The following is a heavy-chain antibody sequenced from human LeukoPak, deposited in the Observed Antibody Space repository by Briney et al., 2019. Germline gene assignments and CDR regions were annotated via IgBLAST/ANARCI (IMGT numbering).Heavy chain of an antibody. CDR3: ARGRYCSADICSGGDAFDI. J-gene: IGHJ3*02. CDR2: IYPRGST. Sequence: SETLSLTCTVTGGSISRYYWSWIRQPAGKGLEWIGRIYPRGSTNDNPSLKTRVTMSVDTSKNQFSLKLTSVTAADTAVYYCARGRYCSADICSGGDAFDIWGQGTMVSVSS. CDR1: GGSISRYY. V-gene: IGHV4-4*07. D-gene: IGHD2-15*01.